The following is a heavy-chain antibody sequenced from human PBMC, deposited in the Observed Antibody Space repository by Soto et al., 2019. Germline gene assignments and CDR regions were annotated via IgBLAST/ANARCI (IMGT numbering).Heavy chain of an antibody. J-gene: IGHJ5*02. CDR1: GCSITSGGYY. Sequence: QVQLQESGPGLVKPSQTLSLTCTVSGCSITSGGYYCSWIRQHPGKGLEWIGYIYYSGFTYYNPYLKSRVTISVDTSKNQFSLKLSSVTAADTAVYYCARSVFPWGQGTLVTVSS. V-gene: IGHV4-31*03. CDR3: ARSVFP. CDR2: IYYSGFT.